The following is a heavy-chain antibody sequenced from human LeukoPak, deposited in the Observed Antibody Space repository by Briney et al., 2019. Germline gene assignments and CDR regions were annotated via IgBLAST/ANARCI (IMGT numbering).Heavy chain of an antibody. CDR2: IYYSGST. J-gene: IGHJ4*02. Sequence: SETLSLTCTVSGGSISSYYWSWIRQPPGKGLEWIGYIYYSGSTTYDTSLKSRVTISVDTSKNQFSLKLSSVTAADRAVYYCARLAVVSSWYRQYHFDYWGQGTLVTVSS. CDR3: ARLAVVSSWYRQYHFDY. CDR1: GGSISSYY. V-gene: IGHV4-59*01. D-gene: IGHD6-13*01.